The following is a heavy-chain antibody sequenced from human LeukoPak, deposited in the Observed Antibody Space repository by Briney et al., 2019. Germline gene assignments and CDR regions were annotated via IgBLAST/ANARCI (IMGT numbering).Heavy chain of an antibody. CDR1: GGSISSSSYY. CDR2: IYYSGST. J-gene: IGHJ4*02. V-gene: IGHV4-39*01. Sequence: PSETLSLTCTVSGGSISSSSYYWGWIRQPPGKGLEWIGSIYYSGSTYYNPSLKSRVTISVDTSKNQFSLKLSSVTAADTAVYYRARHNRGGYYDSSGYDYWGQGTLVTVSS. CDR3: ARHNRGGYYDSSGYDY. D-gene: IGHD3-22*01.